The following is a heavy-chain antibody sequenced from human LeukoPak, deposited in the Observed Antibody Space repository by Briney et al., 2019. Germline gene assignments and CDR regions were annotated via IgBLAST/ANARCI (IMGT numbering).Heavy chain of an antibody. CDR3: ARQAYDAFDI. J-gene: IGHJ3*02. CDR2: ISRSGNTI. CDR1: GATLSDDY. V-gene: IGHV3-11*04. Sequence: PGGSLRPSCAASGATLSDDYMSWFRQAPGKGLEWVVYISRSGNTIYYAVSVKGRFTISRDEAESSLFLQMNSLRAEDTAVYYCARQAYDAFDIWGQGTMVTVS.